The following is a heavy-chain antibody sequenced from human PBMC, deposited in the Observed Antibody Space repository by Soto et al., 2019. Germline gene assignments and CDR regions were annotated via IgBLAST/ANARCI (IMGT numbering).Heavy chain of an antibody. Sequence: QVQLQESGPGLVKPSQTLSLTCIVSGGSISSGDYYWSWIRQPPGKGLEWIGYIYYSGSTYYNPSLKSRVTISVDTSKNHFSLKLSSVTAADTAVYYCARAAIGWGNAFDIWGQGTMVTVSS. V-gene: IGHV4-30-4*01. D-gene: IGHD2-21*02. CDR2: IYYSGST. CDR3: ARAAIGWGNAFDI. CDR1: GGSISSGDYY. J-gene: IGHJ3*02.